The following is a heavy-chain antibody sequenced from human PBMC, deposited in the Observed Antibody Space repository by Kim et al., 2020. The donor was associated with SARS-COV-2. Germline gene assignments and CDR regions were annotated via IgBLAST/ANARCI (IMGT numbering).Heavy chain of an antibody. V-gene: IGHV3-48*04. J-gene: IGHJ5*02. Sequence: GGSLRLSCAASGFTFSSYSMNWVRQAPGKGLEWVSYISSSGSTTNYADSVKGRFTISRDNAKNSLYLQMNSLRAEDTAVYYCASRSSGFDPWGQGTLVTVSS. CDR1: GFTFSSYS. CDR2: ISSSGSTT. CDR3: ASRSSGFDP. D-gene: IGHD3-16*02.